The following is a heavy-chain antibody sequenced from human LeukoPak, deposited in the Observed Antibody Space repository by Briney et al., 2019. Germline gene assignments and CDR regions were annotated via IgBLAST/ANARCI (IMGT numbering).Heavy chain of an antibody. CDR2: ISYDGSNK. V-gene: IGHV3-30*18. D-gene: IGHD1-26*01. CDR3: AKSEWELLGYFEY. Sequence: GGSLRLSCAASGFTFRSYGMLWARQAPGKGLEWVAVISYDGSNKHYADSVKGRITISRDNSKNTLYLQMNSLRAEDTAVYYCAKSEWELLGYFEYWGQGTLVTVSS. CDR1: GFTFRSYG. J-gene: IGHJ4*02.